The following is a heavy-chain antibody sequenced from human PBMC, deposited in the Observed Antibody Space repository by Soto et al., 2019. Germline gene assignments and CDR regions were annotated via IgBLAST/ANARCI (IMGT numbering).Heavy chain of an antibody. Sequence: GASVKVSCKASGGTFSSYAISWVRQAPGQGLEWMGGIIPIFGTANYAQKFQGRVTITADESTSTAYMELSSLRSEDTAVYYCASNGVVTQYYYYGMDVWGQGTTGTVS. V-gene: IGHV1-69*13. J-gene: IGHJ6*02. CDR3: ASNGVVTQYYYYGMDV. CDR1: GGTFSSYA. CDR2: IIPIFGTA. D-gene: IGHD3-3*01.